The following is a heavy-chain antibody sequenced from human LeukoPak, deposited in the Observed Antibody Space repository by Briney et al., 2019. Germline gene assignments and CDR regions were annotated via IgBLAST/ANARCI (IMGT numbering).Heavy chain of an antibody. CDR2: INPNTGGI. CDR1: GYTFTGYY. Sequence: GASVKVSCKSSGYTFTGYYMHWVRQAPGQGLEWMGWINPNTGGINYAQKFQGRVTMTRDTSISAAYMELSRLRSDDTAVYYCARDPYSNYFDYWGQGTLVTVS. J-gene: IGHJ4*02. V-gene: IGHV1-2*02. D-gene: IGHD5-18*01. CDR3: ARDPYSNYFDY.